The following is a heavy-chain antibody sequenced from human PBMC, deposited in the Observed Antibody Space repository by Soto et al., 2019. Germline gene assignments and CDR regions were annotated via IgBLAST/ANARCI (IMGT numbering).Heavy chain of an antibody. CDR3: AKVGEPADYARLVVYYGMDV. V-gene: IGHV3-23*01. D-gene: IGHD4-17*01. CDR1: GFTFSSYA. J-gene: IGHJ6*02. Sequence: PGGSLRLSCAASGFTFSSYAMSWVRQAPGKGLEWVSAISGSGGSTYYADSMKGRFTISRDNSKNTLYLQMNSLRAEDTAVYYCAKVGEPADYARLVVYYGMDVWGQGTTVTVSS. CDR2: ISGSGGST.